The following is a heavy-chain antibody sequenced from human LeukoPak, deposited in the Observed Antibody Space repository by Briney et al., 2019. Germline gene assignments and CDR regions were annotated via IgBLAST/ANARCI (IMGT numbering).Heavy chain of an antibody. Sequence: SETLSLTCTVSGDSISSSSFYWGWIRQAPGKGLEWIASVYYSGSGYYKPSLKSRVTMSVDKSKNQFSLKLSSVTAADTAVYYCARDGYLAVDYWGQGTLVTVSS. J-gene: IGHJ4*02. CDR3: ARDGYLAVDY. CDR2: VYYSGSG. D-gene: IGHD2-2*03. V-gene: IGHV4-39*07. CDR1: GDSISSSSFY.